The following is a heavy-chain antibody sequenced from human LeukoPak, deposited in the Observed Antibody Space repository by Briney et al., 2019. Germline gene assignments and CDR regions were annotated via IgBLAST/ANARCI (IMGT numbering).Heavy chain of an antibody. J-gene: IGHJ4*02. Sequence: LVASVKVSCKASGYTFTSNGLGWVRQAPGQGLEWMGWINTNTGNPTYAQGFTGRFVFSLDTSDNTPYLQISSLQAEDTAVYYCASFFCTSALCYYLDYWGQGTLVAVSS. V-gene: IGHV7-4-1*02. CDR1: GYTFTSNG. D-gene: IGHD2-8*01. CDR2: INTNTGNP. CDR3: ASFFCTSALCYYLDY.